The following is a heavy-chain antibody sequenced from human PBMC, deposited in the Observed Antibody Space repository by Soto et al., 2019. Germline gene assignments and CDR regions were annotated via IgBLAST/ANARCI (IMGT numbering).Heavy chain of an antibody. Sequence: GASVKVSCKASGYTFSNYGLSWVRQAPGQGLEWMGWISAQSGNTDYAQKFQGRLTMTTDISTSTAHMELRSLISDDTAVYYCARDLGGDYDCYYYHGLDVWGQGTTVTVSS. V-gene: IGHV1-18*01. CDR3: ARDLGGDYDCYYYHGLDV. D-gene: IGHD4-17*01. CDR2: ISAQSGNT. CDR1: GYTFSNYG. J-gene: IGHJ6*02.